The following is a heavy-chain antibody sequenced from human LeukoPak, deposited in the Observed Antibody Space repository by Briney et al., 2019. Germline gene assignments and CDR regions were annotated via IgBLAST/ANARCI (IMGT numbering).Heavy chain of an antibody. J-gene: IGHJ4*02. CDR2: IYSSGST. V-gene: IGHV4-4*09. D-gene: IGHD3-3*01. CDR1: GGSISSYY. CDR3: ARRIDFRSGYASQYYFDY. Sequence: SETLSLTCTVSGGSISSYYGSWIREPPGGGLERIGYIYSSGSTNYSASLKSRVTISVDTSKNQFSLKLSSVTAADTAVYYCARRIDFRSGYASQYYFDYWGQGTLVTVSS.